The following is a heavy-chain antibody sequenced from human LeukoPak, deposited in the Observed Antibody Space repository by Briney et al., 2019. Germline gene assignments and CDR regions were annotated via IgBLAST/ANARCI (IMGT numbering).Heavy chain of an antibody. CDR2: ITGNGGDT. V-gene: IGHV3-23*01. Sequence: PGGSLRLSCAASGFTFSSYAMSWVRQAPGKGLEWVSAITGNGGDTFYADSVKGRFTISRDNSKNTLYLQMNSLRAEDTAIYYCAKRMGFATSWVDYWGQGTLVTVSS. J-gene: IGHJ4*02. CDR1: GFTFSSYA. D-gene: IGHD2-2*01. CDR3: AKRMGFATSWVDY.